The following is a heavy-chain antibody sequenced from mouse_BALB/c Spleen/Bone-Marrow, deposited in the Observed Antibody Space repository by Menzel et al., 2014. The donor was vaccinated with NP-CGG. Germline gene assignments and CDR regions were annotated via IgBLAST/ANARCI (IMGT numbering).Heavy chain of an antibody. CDR3: TRNWAFDY. CDR1: GYTFTSYW. V-gene: IGHV1-61*01. CDR2: VDPSDSKI. D-gene: IGHD4-1*01. Sequence: VQLQQSGAELVRPGASVKLSCKASGYTFTSYWMNWVKQRPGQGLEWIGMVDPSDSKIHFNQMFKDKATLTVDKSSSTAYMHLSSLTSEDSAVYYCTRNWAFDYWGQGTTLTVSS. J-gene: IGHJ2*01.